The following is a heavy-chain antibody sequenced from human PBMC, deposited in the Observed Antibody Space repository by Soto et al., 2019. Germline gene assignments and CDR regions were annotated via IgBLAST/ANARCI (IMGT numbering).Heavy chain of an antibody. J-gene: IGHJ5*02. CDR3: ARATADSSTSWANWFAP. CDR2: INPSGGST. Sequence: VASVKVSCKASGYTFTSYYMHWVRQAPGQGLEWMGIINPSGGSTSYAQKFQGRVTMTRDTSTSTVYMELSSLRSEDTAVYYCARATADSSTSWANWFAPWGQGTLVTVSS. CDR1: GYTFTSYY. D-gene: IGHD2-2*01. V-gene: IGHV1-46*01.